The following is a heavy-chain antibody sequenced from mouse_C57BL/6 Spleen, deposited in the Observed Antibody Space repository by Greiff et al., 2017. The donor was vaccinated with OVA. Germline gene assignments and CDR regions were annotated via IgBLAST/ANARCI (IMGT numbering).Heavy chain of an antibody. CDR1: GYTFTDYN. Sequence: VQLQQSGPELVKPGASVKIPCKASGYTFTDYNMDWVKQSHGKSHEWIGDINPNNGGTIYNQKFKGKATLTVDKSSSTAYMELRSLTSEDTAVYYCARQDGNYLAWFAYWGQGTLVTVSA. V-gene: IGHV1-18*01. D-gene: IGHD2-1*01. CDR2: INPNNGGT. CDR3: ARQDGNYLAWFAY. J-gene: IGHJ3*01.